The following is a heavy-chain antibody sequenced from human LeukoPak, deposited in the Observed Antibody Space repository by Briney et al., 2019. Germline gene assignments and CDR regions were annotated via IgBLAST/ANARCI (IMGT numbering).Heavy chain of an antibody. CDR1: GGSFSGYY. J-gene: IGHJ5*02. Sequence: AETLSLTCAVYGGSFSGYYWSWIRHPRGKGLEWIGEINHSGSTNYNPSLKSRVTISVDTSKNRFPLKLSSVTAADTAVYYCARYRGGHGDYGSWFDPWGQGTLVTVSS. CDR3: ARYRGGHGDYGSWFDP. CDR2: INHSGST. D-gene: IGHD4-17*01. V-gene: IGHV4-34*01.